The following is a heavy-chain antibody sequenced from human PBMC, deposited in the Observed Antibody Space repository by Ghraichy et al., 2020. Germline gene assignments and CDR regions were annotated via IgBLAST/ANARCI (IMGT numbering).Heavy chain of an antibody. CDR1: GFTFSSYA. CDR2: ISGSGGST. D-gene: IGHD3-16*01. CDR3: AKDGVWVPRYYYYGMDV. V-gene: IGHV3-23*01. J-gene: IGHJ6*02. Sequence: GGSLRLSCAASGFTFSSYAMSWVRQAPGKGLGWVSAISGSGGSTYYADSVKGRFTISRDNSKNTLYLQMNSLRAEDTAVYYCAKDGVWVPRYYYYGMDVWGQGTTVTVSS.